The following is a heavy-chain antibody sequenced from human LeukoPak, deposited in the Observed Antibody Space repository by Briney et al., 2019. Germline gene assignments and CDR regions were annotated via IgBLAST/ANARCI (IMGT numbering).Heavy chain of an antibody. CDR3: ASEYAARQPPVY. CDR2: IYYSGST. CDR1: GGSISSSPYY. V-gene: IGHV4-39*07. Sequence: SETLSLTCTVSGGSISSSPYYWGWVRQPPGKDLEWIGSIYYSGSTYYNPSLKSRVTISVDTSKNQFSLKLSSLTAADTAVYYCASEYAARQPPVYWGQGTLVTVSS. D-gene: IGHD6-13*01. J-gene: IGHJ4*02.